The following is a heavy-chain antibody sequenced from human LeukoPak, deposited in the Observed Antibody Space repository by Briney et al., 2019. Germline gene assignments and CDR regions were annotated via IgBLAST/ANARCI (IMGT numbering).Heavy chain of an antibody. V-gene: IGHV1-18*01. CDR1: GYTFSSDG. D-gene: IGHD6-19*01. Sequence: ASVKVSCKASGYTFSSDGISWVRQAPGQGLEWMGWISSYNGNTKYAEKLQGRVTMTTDTSTSTAYMELRSLRSDDTAVYYCARVDSSGWWGQGTLVTVSS. CDR2: ISSYNGNT. J-gene: IGHJ4*02. CDR3: ARVDSSGW.